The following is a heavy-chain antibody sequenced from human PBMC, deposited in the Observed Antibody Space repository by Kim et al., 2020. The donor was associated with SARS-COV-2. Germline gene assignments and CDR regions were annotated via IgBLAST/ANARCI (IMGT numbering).Heavy chain of an antibody. CDR3: AREHHTIRS. Sequence: SSTTYADSVKGRFTISRDNAKNTLHLQMNSLRAEDTAVYYCAREHHTIRSWGQGTLVTVSS. D-gene: IGHD2-2*02. V-gene: IGHV3-74*01. J-gene: IGHJ4*02. CDR2: SST.